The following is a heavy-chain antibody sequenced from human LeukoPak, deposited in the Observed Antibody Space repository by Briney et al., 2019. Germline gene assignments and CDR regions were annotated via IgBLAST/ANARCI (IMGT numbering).Heavy chain of an antibody. D-gene: IGHD2-15*01. V-gene: IGHV3-30-3*01. CDR2: ISYDGSNK. CDR1: GFTFSSYP. Sequence: GGSLRLSCAASGFTFSSYPIHWVRQAPGKGLEWVAVISYDGSNKYYADSVKGRFTISRDNAKNSLYLQMNSLRAEDTAVYYCASGVVQYYFDYWGQGTLVTVSS. CDR3: ASGVVQYYFDY. J-gene: IGHJ4*02.